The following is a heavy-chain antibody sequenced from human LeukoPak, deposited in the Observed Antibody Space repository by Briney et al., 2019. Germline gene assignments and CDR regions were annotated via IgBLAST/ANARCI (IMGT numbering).Heavy chain of an antibody. CDR1: GGSIRSYY. CDR2: IYDSGST. J-gene: IGHJ4*02. Sequence: PSETLSLTCTVSGGSIRSYYWSWIRQPPGKGLEWVGYIYDSGSTSYNPSLKSRVTISVDTSKNQFSLKLSSVTAADTAVYYCAREYYDYVWGSYRTRFDYWGQGTLVTVSS. V-gene: IGHV4-59*12. CDR3: AREYYDYVWGSYRTRFDY. D-gene: IGHD3-16*02.